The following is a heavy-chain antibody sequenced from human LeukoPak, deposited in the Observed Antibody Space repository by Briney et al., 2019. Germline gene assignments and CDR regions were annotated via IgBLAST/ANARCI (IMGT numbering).Heavy chain of an antibody. Sequence: GGSLRLSCAASGFTFSSYAMHWVRQAPGKGLEWVAVISYDGSNKCYADSVKGRFTISRDNSKNTLYLQMNSLRAEDAAVYYCARALREYESWYYFDYWGQGTLVTVSS. J-gene: IGHJ4*02. CDR2: ISYDGSNK. V-gene: IGHV3-30*04. CDR1: GFTFSSYA. CDR3: ARALREYESWYYFDY. D-gene: IGHD3-16*01.